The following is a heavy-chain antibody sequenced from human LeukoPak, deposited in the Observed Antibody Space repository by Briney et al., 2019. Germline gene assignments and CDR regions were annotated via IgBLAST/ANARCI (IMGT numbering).Heavy chain of an antibody. Sequence: PGRSLRLSCAASGFTFSRYAMHWVRQAPGKGLEWVAVISYDGSNKYYADSVKGRFTISRDNSRNMLYLQMNSLRAEDTAVYYCARGRVRYFDWSIRYGMDVWGQGTTVTVSS. CDR3: ARGRVRYFDWSIRYGMDV. J-gene: IGHJ6*02. V-gene: IGHV3-30*03. CDR1: GFTFSRYA. D-gene: IGHD3-9*01. CDR2: ISYDGSNK.